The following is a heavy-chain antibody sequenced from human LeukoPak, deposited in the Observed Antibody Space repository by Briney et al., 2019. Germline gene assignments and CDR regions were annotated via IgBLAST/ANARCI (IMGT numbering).Heavy chain of an antibody. CDR2: ISYDGSNK. J-gene: IGHJ4*02. D-gene: IGHD3-22*01. Sequence: GGSLRLSCAASGFTFSSYAMHWVRQAPGKGLEWVAVISYDGSNKYYADSVKGRFTISRDNSKNTLYLQMNSLRAEDTAVYYCARGVPPGYYYDSSGYYYPGYWGQGTLVTVSS. CDR1: GFTFSSYA. CDR3: ARGVPPGYYYDSSGYYYPGY. V-gene: IGHV3-30-3*01.